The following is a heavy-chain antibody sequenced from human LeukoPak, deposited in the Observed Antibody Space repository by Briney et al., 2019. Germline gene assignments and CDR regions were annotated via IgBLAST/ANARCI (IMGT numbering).Heavy chain of an antibody. Sequence: SETLSLTCTVSNGPTNTYQWTWIRQPPGRGLEWIGNIHYSGSANYNPSLKSRVTISVDTSKNQFSLKLSSVTAADTAVYYCARGRGSYSSNLDYWGQGTLVTVSS. J-gene: IGHJ4*02. CDR2: IHYSGSA. CDR3: ARGRGSYSSNLDY. CDR1: NGPTNTYQ. V-gene: IGHV4-59*01. D-gene: IGHD1-26*01.